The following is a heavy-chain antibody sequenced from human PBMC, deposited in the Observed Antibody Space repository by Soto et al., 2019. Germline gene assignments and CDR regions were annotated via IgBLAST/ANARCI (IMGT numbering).Heavy chain of an antibody. CDR3: ARDRDHITMVRGAPPNDSFDT. V-gene: IGHV3-30*03. CDR2: ISYDGSNK. CDR1: GFTFSSYG. Sequence: GGSLRLSCAASGFTFSSYGMHWVRQAPGKGLEWVAVISYDGSNKYYADSVKGRFTISRDNSKNTLYLQMNSLRAEDTAVYYCARDRDHITMVRGAPPNDSFDTWGQGTMVT. D-gene: IGHD3-10*01. J-gene: IGHJ3*02.